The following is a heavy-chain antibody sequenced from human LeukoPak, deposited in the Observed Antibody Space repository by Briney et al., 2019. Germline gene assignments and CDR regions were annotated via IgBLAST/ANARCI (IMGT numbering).Heavy chain of an antibody. D-gene: IGHD6-13*01. V-gene: IGHV3-74*01. CDR2: INSDGSST. CDR1: GFTFSSSW. J-gene: IGHJ6*03. CDR3: ARDGAATAGLIYYYMDV. Sequence: GGSLRLSCAASGFTFSSSWMHWVRQAPGKGLVWVSRINSDGSSTSYADSVKGRFTMSRDNSENTLYLQMNSLRAEDTAVYYCARDGAATAGLIYYYMDVWGTGTTVTVSS.